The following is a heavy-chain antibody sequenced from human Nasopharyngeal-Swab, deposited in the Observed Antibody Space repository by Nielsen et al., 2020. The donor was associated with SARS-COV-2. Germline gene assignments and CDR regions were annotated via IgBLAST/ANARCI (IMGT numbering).Heavy chain of an antibody. J-gene: IGHJ4*02. V-gene: IGHV4-39*07. CDR1: GDSISSNSYY. D-gene: IGHD3-10*01. Sequence: SETLSLTCTVAGDSISSNSYYWGWIRQPPGKGLEWIGSLYHSGSTDYNPSLKSRVTISVEKSKNQFSLKLSSVTAADTAVYYCAKVLWFGELYYWGQGTLVTVSS. CDR2: LYHSGST. CDR3: AKVLWFGELYY.